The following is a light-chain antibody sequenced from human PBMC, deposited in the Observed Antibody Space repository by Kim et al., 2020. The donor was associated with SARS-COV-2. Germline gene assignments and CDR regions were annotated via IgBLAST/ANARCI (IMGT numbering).Light chain of an antibody. CDR3: QQRNRWPDT. V-gene: IGKV3-11*01. Sequence: SFSPGERASFSCSASHIIGFSLDWYQHKPGQAPRLLIYSASNRATGVPARFSGSGFGTDFTLTISSLEPEDFAVYYCQQRNRWPDTFGQGTKLEI. CDR2: SAS. J-gene: IGKJ2*01. CDR1: HIIGFS.